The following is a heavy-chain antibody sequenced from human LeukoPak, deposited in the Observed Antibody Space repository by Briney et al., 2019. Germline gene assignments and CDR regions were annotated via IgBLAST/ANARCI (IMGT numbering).Heavy chain of an antibody. CDR3: AGRYYYGSGRSFDI. CDR2: IYHSGST. D-gene: IGHD3-10*01. CDR1: GYSISSGYY. J-gene: IGHJ3*02. Sequence: PSETLSLTCTVSGYSISSGYYWGWIRQPPGKGLEWIGSIYHSGSTYYNPSLKSRVTISVDTSKNQFSLNLSSVTATDTAVYYCAGRYYYGSGRSFDIWGQETMVTVSS. V-gene: IGHV4-38-2*02.